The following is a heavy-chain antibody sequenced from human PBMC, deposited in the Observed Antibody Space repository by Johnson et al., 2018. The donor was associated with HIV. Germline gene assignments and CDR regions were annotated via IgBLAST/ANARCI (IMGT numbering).Heavy chain of an antibody. Sequence: QLVESGGGVVEPGRSLRLSCAASGFTFSSYGMHWVRQAPGKGLERVAVISYDGSNKYYADSVKGRFTISSDNSKNTLYLQMNSLRAEDTAVYYCGKDPQADYAFDIWGQGTMVTVSS. V-gene: IGHV3-30*18. J-gene: IGHJ3*02. CDR1: GFTFSSYG. CDR2: ISYDGSNK. CDR3: GKDPQADYAFDI.